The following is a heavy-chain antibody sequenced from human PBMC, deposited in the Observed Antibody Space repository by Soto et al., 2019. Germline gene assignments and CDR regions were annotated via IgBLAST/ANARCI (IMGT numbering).Heavy chain of an antibody. CDR3: ARGGYYFYMDV. CDR1: GGSISISNW. CDR2: IHHSGST. D-gene: IGHD1-26*01. Sequence: QVQLQESGPGLLKPSETLSLTCAVSGGSISISNWWSWVRQTPGKGLEWIGQIHHSGSTNYSTSLTSRVTISVDKSKKQFSLKINSVTAADTAVYYCARGGYYFYMDVWGKGTTVTVSS. J-gene: IGHJ6*03. V-gene: IGHV4-4*02.